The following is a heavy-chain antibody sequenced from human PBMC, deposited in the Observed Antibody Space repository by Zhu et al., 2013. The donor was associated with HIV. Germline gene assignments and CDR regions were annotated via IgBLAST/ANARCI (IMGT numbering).Heavy chain of an antibody. CDR1: GGIFNTYG. J-gene: IGHJ6*03. CDR3: ARVGGSYYYLYYMDV. V-gene: IGHV1-69*06. CDR2: IIPIFGTA. D-gene: IGHD1-26*01. Sequence: QVQLVQSGAEVKKPGSSVKVSCKASGGIFNTYGISWVRQAPGQGLEWMGGIIPIFGTANYAQKFQGRVTITADKSTSTAYMELSSLRSEDTAVYYCARVGGSYYYLYYMDVWGKGTTVTVSS.